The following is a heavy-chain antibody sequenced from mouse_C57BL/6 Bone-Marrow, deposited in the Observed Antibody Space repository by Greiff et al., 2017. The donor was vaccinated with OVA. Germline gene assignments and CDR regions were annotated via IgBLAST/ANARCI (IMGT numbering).Heavy chain of an antibody. D-gene: IGHD3-2*02. Sequence: EVQLQQSGPELVKPGASVKIPCKASGYTFTDYNMDWVKQSHGKSLEWIGDINPNNGGTIYNQKFKGKATLTVDKSSSTAYMELRSLTSEDTAVYYCARLAQATLYYFDYWGQGTTLTVSS. J-gene: IGHJ2*01. CDR1: GYTFTDYN. V-gene: IGHV1-18*01. CDR3: ARLAQATLYYFDY. CDR2: INPNNGGT.